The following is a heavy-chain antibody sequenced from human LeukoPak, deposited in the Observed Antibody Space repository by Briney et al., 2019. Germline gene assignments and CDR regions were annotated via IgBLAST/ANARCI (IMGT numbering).Heavy chain of an antibody. CDR3: ARHYPHMDYTGWRQGWFDS. CDR2: FYYDGST. CDR1: GDSISRSGYF. V-gene: IGHV4-39*01. J-gene: IGHJ5*01. Sequence: PSETLSLTCTVSGDSISRSGYFWGWIRQPPGKGLEWIGSFYYDGSTYYNPSLKSRVTISVDTSKNQFSLNLSSVTAADTAMYFCARHYPHMDYTGWRQGWFDSWGQGTLVTVSS. D-gene: IGHD2-8*02.